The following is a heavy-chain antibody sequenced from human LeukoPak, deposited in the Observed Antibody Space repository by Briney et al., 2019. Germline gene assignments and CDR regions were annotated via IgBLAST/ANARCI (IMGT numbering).Heavy chain of an antibody. CDR3: ARSPSWILYFDS. CDR2: VKQDGSEK. CDR1: GFTFSSYC. J-gene: IGHJ4*02. Sequence: PGGSLRLSCEASGFTFSSYCMTWVRQAPGKGLEWVANVKQDGSEKYCVDSVKGRFTISRENAKNSLDLQMNSLRVEDTAVYYCARSPSWILYFDSWGQGTLVTVSS. V-gene: IGHV3-7*01. D-gene: IGHD5-12*01.